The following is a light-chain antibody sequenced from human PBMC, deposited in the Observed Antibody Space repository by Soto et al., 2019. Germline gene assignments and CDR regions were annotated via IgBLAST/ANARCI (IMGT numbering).Light chain of an antibody. V-gene: IGLV2-14*03. J-gene: IGLJ1*01. Sequence: QSVLTQPASVSGSPGQSLTISCTGTSSDVGGYNYVSWYQHHPGRAPKLMIYDVSNRPSGVSNRFSGSKSGNTASLTISGLQAEDEADYYCSSYTSNNTPSFGTGTKLTVL. CDR2: DVS. CDR1: SSDVGGYNY. CDR3: SSYTSNNTPS.